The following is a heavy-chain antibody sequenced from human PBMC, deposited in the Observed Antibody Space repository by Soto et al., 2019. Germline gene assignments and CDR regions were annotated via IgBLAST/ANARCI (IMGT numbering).Heavy chain of an antibody. D-gene: IGHD2-2*01. CDR2: ISYDGSNK. CDR1: GFTFSSYA. CDR3: ARYPYDAFDI. V-gene: IGHV3-30-3*01. Sequence: SLRLSCAASGFTFSSYAMHWVRQAPGKGLEWVAVISYDGSNKYYADSVKGRFTISRDNSKNTLYLQMNSLRAEDTAVYYCARYPYDAFDIWGQGTMVTVSS. J-gene: IGHJ3*02.